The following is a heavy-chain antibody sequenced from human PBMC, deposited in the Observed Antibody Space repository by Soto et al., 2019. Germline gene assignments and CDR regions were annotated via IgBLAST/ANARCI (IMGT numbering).Heavy chain of an antibody. J-gene: IGHJ5*02. CDR3: AREWDRDSSGYYSEWFDP. Sequence: SETLSLTCTVSGGSISSYYWSWIRQPAGKGLEWIGRIYTSGSTNYNPSLKSRVTMSVDTSKNQFSLKLSSVTAADTAVYYCAREWDRDSSGYYSEWFDPWGQGTLVT. CDR2: IYTSGST. D-gene: IGHD3-22*01. CDR1: GGSISSYY. V-gene: IGHV4-4*07.